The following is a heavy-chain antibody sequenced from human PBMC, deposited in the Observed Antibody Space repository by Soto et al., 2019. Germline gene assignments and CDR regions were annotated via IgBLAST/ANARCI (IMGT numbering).Heavy chain of an antibody. CDR3: ARVIATAVHWFDP. V-gene: IGHV4-4*02. Sequence: SETLSLTCAVSGGSISSSNWWSWVRQPPGKGLEWIGDIYHSGSTNYNPSLKSRVTISVDKSKNQFSLKLSSVTAADTAVYYCARVIATAVHWFDPWGQGTLVTVSS. CDR1: GGSISSSNW. D-gene: IGHD6-13*01. J-gene: IGHJ5*02. CDR2: IYHSGST.